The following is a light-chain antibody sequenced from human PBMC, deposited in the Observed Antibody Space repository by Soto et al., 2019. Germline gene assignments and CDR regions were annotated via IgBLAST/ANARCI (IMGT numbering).Light chain of an antibody. J-gene: IGKJ1*01. CDR1: QSVSSY. V-gene: IGKV3-20*01. CDR3: HHYET. CDR2: GAS. Sequence: EIVFTHSPATLSLSPCERAALSCRASQSVSSYLGWYQQKPGQAPRLLMYGASIRAAGVPDRFSGSGSGTEFTLTISRLEPEDFTVYYCHHYETFGQGTKVDIK.